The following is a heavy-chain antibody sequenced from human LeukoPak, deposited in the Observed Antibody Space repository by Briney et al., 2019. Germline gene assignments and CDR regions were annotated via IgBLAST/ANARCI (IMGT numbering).Heavy chain of an antibody. Sequence: SVKVSCKASGYTFTGYYIHWVRQAPGQGLEWMGWINPNSGGTKYAQKFQGRVSMTRDMPINTAYMELNSLRFDDTAVYYCARSKYSDYLWGQGTLVTVSS. CDR2: INPNSGGT. V-gene: IGHV1-2*02. J-gene: IGHJ4*02. CDR3: ARSKYSDYL. D-gene: IGHD5-12*01. CDR1: GYTFTGYY.